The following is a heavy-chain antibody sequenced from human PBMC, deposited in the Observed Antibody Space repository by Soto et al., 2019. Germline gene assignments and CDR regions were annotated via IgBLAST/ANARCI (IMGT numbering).Heavy chain of an antibody. D-gene: IGHD2-15*01. CDR2: IYYGGST. CDR3: ARQPRGVVVAADFDY. CDR1: GFSISSSSYY. J-gene: IGHJ4*02. V-gene: IGHV4-39*01. Sequence: SETLSLTCPFSGFSISSSSYYWGWIRQPPGKGLEWIGSIYYGGSTYYNPSLKSRVTISVDTSKNQFSLKLSSVTAADTAVYYCARQPRGVVVAADFDYWGQGTLVTVSS.